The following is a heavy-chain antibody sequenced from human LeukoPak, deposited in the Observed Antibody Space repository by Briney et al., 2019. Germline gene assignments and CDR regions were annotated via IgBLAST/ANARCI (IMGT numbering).Heavy chain of an antibody. CDR2: IYYSGST. J-gene: IGHJ1*01. CDR1: GGSISSSSYY. D-gene: IGHD3-22*01. CDR3: ARDLAPTYYYDSSGPAEGFQH. Sequence: SETLSLTCTVSGGSISSSSYYWGWIRHPPGKGLEWIGSIYYSGSTYYNPSLKSRVTISVDTSKNQFSLKLSSVTAADTAVYYCARDLAPTYYYDSSGPAEGFQHWGQGTLVTVSS. V-gene: IGHV4-39*07.